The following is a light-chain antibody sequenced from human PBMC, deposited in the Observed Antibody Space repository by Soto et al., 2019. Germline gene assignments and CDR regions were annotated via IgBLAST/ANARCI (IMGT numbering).Light chain of an antibody. J-gene: IGKJ4*02. V-gene: IGKV3-11*01. CDR3: QQRSNWPLLT. CDR2: DAS. Sequence: EILLTQSPATLSLSPGETATLSCRASQSVSTYLAWYQQKPGQPPRLLIYDASNRATGVPARFSGSGSGTDFTLTISGLEPEDFAVYYCQQRSNWPLLTFGGGTKVEIK. CDR1: QSVSTY.